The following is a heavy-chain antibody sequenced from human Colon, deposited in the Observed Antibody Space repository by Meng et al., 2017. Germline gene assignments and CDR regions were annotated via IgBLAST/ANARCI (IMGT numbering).Heavy chain of an antibody. CDR1: GYTFSNYE. J-gene: IGHJ4*02. Sequence: QLQLVKSGAEMKKPGASLRVSCETSGYTFSNYEVNWVRQASGHGLEWMGWMNPDSGKTGYAHKFQGRVTLTRDTSTGTAYMELTSLTPDDTAVYYCARGGAPPYYFDYWGQGTLVTVSS. CDR3: ARGGAPPYYFDY. V-gene: IGHV1-8*02. D-gene: IGHD1-26*01. CDR2: MNPDSGKT.